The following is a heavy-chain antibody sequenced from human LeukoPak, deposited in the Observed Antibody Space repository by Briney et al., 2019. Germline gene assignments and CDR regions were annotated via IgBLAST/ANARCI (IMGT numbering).Heavy chain of an antibody. CDR2: IIPILGIA. CDR3: ARGSVFGVVIITH. Sequence: SVKVSCKASGGTFSSYPISWMRQAPGQGLEWMGRIIPILGIANYAQKFQGRVTVTADKSTSTAYMELSSLRSEDTAVYYCARGSVFGVVIITHWGQGTLVTVSS. CDR1: GGTFSSYP. V-gene: IGHV1-69*04. D-gene: IGHD3-3*01. J-gene: IGHJ4*02.